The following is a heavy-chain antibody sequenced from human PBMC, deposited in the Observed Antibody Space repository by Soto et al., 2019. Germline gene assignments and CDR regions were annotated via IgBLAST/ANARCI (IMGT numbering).Heavy chain of an antibody. CDR2: IYPGDSDT. J-gene: IGHJ4*02. V-gene: IGHV5-51*01. D-gene: IGHD2-21*02. CDR1: GYSFTDFW. CDR3: ARRRYCGGDCYSWAFDY. Sequence: PGESLKISCKASGYSFTDFWIGWVRQMPGKGLEWMGIIYPGDSDTRYSPSFQGQVTISADKSIGTAYLQWSSLKASDTAIYYCARRRYCGGDCYSWAFDYWGQGTLVTVSS.